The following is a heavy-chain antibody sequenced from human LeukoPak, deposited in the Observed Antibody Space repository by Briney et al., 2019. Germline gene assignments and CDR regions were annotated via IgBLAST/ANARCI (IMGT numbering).Heavy chain of an antibody. D-gene: IGHD3-22*01. CDR2: ISGSGGST. Sequence: GGSLRLSCAASGFTFTNAWMNWVRQAPGKGLEWVSAISGSGGSTYYADSVKGRFTISRDNSKNTLYLQMNSLRAEDTAVYYCAKDRGRHYYDSSGYFFDYWGQGTLVTVSS. CDR3: AKDRGRHYYDSSGYFFDY. CDR1: GFTFTNAW. J-gene: IGHJ4*02. V-gene: IGHV3-23*01.